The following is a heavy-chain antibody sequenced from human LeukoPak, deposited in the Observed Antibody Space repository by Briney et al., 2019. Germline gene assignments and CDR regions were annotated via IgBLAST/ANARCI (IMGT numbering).Heavy chain of an antibody. CDR3: ATERYCSGGSCYSANWFDP. J-gene: IGHJ5*02. V-gene: IGHV1-24*01. CDR2: FDPEDGET. D-gene: IGHD2-15*01. CDR1: GYTLTELS. Sequence: ASVKVSCKVSGYTLTELSMHWVRQAPGKGLEWMGGFDPEDGETIYAQKFQGRATMTEDTSTDTAYMELSSLRSEDTAVYYCATERYCSGGSCYSANWFDPWGQGTLVTVSS.